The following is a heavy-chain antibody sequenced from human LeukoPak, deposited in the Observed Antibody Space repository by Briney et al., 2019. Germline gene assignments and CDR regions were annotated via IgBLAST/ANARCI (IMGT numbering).Heavy chain of an antibody. CDR2: IYYSGST. CDR3: ARALWSSGWYYFDY. D-gene: IGHD6-19*01. CDR1: GGSISSSSYY. J-gene: IGHJ4*02. V-gene: IGHV4-39*07. Sequence: SETLSLTCTVSGGSISSSSYYWGWIRQPPGKGLEWIGSIYYSGSTYYNPSLKSRVTISVDTSKNQFSLKLSSVTAADTAVYYCARALWSSGWYYFDYWGQGTLVTVSS.